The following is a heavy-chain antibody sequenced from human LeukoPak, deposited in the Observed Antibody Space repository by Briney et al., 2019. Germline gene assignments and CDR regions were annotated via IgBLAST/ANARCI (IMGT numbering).Heavy chain of an antibody. CDR2: ISTSSSYI. CDR3: ARYLTQYRPDY. V-gene: IGHV3-21*01. CDR1: GFTFGSHS. J-gene: IGHJ4*02. D-gene: IGHD2-2*01. Sequence: GGSLRLSCVGSGFTFGSHSMSWVRQAPGKGPEWVSSISTSSSYIYYADSVKGRFTISRDDAKSSLYLQMNSLRVEDTAMYYCARYLTQYRPDYWGQGTLVTVSS.